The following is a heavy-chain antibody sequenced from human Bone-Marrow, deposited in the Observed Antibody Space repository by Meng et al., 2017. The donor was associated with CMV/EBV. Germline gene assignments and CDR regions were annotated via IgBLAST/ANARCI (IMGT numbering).Heavy chain of an antibody. CDR3: ASQGSYYFWCCSLLSS. Sequence: GESLKISCKGSGYSFTSYWIGWVRQMPGNGLEWMGIIYPGDSDTRYIPSFQGQLTISADKSISTAYLQWSSLKASDNAMYYCASQGSYYFWCCSLLSSLGQGTLVTVSS. D-gene: IGHD3-3*01. CDR1: GYSFTSYW. V-gene: IGHV5-51*01. J-gene: IGHJ5*02. CDR2: IYPGDSDT.